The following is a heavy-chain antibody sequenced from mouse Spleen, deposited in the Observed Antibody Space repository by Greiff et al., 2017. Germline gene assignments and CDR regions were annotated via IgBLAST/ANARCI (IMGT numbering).Heavy chain of an antibody. Sequence: VKVEESGPSLVQPSQSLSITCTVSGFSLTSYGVHWVRQSPGKGLEWLGVIWRGGSTDYNAAFMSRLSITKDNSKSQVFFKMNSLQADDTAIYYCAKIDYGSSYWYFDVWGAGTTVTVSS. J-gene: IGHJ1*01. V-gene: IGHV2-5-1*01. CDR3: AKIDYGSSYWYFDV. CDR2: IWRGGST. CDR1: GFSLTSYG. D-gene: IGHD1-1*01.